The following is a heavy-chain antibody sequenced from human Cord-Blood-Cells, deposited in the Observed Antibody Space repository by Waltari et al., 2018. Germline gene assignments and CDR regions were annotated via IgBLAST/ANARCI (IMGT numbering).Heavy chain of an antibody. J-gene: IGHJ6*02. CDR1: GFTFDDYA. CDR2: ISWNSGSI. Sequence: EVQLVGSGGGLVQPGRSLRLSCAASGFTFDDYAMHWVRQAPGKGLEWVSGISWNSGSIGYADSVKGRFTISRDNAKNSLYLQMNSLRAEDTALYYCAKGRGVIHYYYGMDVWGQGTTVTVSS. CDR3: AKGRGVIHYYYGMDV. D-gene: IGHD3-10*01. V-gene: IGHV3-9*01.